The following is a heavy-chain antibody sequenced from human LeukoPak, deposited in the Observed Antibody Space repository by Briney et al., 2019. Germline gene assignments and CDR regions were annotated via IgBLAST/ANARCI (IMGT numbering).Heavy chain of an antibody. CDR3: AKAPYDSSGYMGD. V-gene: IGHV3-9*01. CDR2: ISWNSGSI. D-gene: IGHD3-22*01. Sequence: GGSLRLSCAASGFTFDDYAMHWVRQAPGKGLEWVSGISWNSGSIGYAGSVKGRFTISRDNAKNSLYLQMNSLRAEDTALYFCAKAPYDSSGYMGDWGQGTLVTVSS. CDR1: GFTFDDYA. J-gene: IGHJ4*02.